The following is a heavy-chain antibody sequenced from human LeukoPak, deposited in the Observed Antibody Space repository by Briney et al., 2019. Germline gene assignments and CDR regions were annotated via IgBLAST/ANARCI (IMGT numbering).Heavy chain of an antibody. CDR3: AREHLWSRSSLDY. CDR2: IRYDGNNK. J-gene: IGHJ4*02. D-gene: IGHD3-10*01. V-gene: IGHV3-30*02. Sequence: GGSLRLSCGASGFTFSNYGMLWVRQAPGKGLEWVAFIRYDGNNKLYADSMKGRFTISRDNSKNTLYLQMNSLRAEDTAVYYCAREHLWSRSSLDYWGQGTLVTVSS. CDR1: GFTFSNYG.